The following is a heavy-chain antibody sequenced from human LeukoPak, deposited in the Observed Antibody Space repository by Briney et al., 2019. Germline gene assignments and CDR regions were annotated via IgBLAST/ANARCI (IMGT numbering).Heavy chain of an antibody. CDR2: IYYSGST. CDR3: ARFYYDSSVFYKLGVYH. D-gene: IGHD3-22*01. CDR1: GGSISSSNSY. Sequence: SETLSLTCTVSGGSISSSNSYWGWIRQPPGKGLDWIGNIYYSGSTYYNPSLKSRLTISVDTSKNLFSLKLRSVTAADTAVYYCARFYYDSSVFYKLGVYHWGQGTLVTVSS. J-gene: IGHJ5*02. V-gene: IGHV4-39*01.